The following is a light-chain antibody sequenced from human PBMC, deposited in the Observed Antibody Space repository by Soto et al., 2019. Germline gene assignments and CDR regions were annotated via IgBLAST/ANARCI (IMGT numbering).Light chain of an antibody. CDR2: GAF. V-gene: IGKV3-15*01. CDR3: QQYDKWPYT. J-gene: IGKJ2*01. Sequence: ELVLTQSPATLSVSPGEGATLSCRTSQIIGTNLAWYQQKPGQAPRLLIYGAFIRAPGFPVRFRGTGSGSEFTLTISSLQSEDGALYVCQQYDKWPYTFGQGTNLELK. CDR1: QIIGTN.